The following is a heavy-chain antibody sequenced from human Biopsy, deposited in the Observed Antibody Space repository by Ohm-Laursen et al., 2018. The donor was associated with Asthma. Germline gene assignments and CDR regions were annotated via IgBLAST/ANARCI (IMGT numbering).Heavy chain of an antibody. D-gene: IGHD3-9*01. J-gene: IGHJ3*02. V-gene: IGHV1-3*01. CDR1: GYTFISYA. CDR2: INAGNGNT. CDR3: ERTYYDFLTGKVNDAFAI. Sequence: ASVTASCKASGYTFISYAIHWARQAPGQRLEWMGWINAGNGNTKYSQKFQGRVTITRDTSASTAYMELSSLRSEDTAVYYCERTYYDFLTGKVNDAFAIWGQGTMVTVSS.